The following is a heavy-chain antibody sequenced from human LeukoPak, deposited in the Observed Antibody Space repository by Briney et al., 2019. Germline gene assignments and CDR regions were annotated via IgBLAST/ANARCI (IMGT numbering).Heavy chain of an antibody. D-gene: IGHD6-19*01. CDR3: VRRDNTGWNYFDH. J-gene: IGHJ4*02. CDR2: IYYSERT. CDR1: GGSINSHY. Sequence: SETLSLTCTVSGGSINSHYWRWIRQPPGKGLQWIGDIYYSERTNYNPSLRRRVTISVDTSKNQLSLKLTSVLAADTAMYYCVRRDNTGWNYFDHWGQGILVTVSS. V-gene: IGHV4-59*08.